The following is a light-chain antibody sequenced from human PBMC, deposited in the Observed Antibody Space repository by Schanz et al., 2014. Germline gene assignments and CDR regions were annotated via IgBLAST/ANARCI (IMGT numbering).Light chain of an antibody. Sequence: QSALTQPASVSGSPGQSITITCTGTSSDVGGYKYVSWFQQHPGKAPKLLIYDVSNRPSGVSYRFSGSKSGYTASLTISGLQTDDEADYYCCSFVGSWVFGGGTKLTVL. V-gene: IGLV2-14*01. CDR2: DVS. CDR1: SSDVGGYKY. J-gene: IGLJ3*02. CDR3: CSFVGSWV.